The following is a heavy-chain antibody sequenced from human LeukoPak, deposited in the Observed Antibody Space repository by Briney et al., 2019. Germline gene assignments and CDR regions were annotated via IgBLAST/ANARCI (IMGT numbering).Heavy chain of an antibody. V-gene: IGHV1-2*06. Sequence: GASVKVSCKASGYTFTGYYIHWVRQAPGQGLEWMGRINPNNGGTNYAQKFQGRVTMTRDTSISTAYMELTSLRSEDTAIYYCARGPPNWGFDFWGQGALVTVSS. CDR3: ARGPPNWGFDF. D-gene: IGHD7-27*01. CDR2: INPNNGGT. CDR1: GYTFTGYY. J-gene: IGHJ4*02.